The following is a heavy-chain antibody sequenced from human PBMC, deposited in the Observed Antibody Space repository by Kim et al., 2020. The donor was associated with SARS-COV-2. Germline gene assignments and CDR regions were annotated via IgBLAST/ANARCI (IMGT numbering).Heavy chain of an antibody. CDR1: GFTFSSYS. V-gene: IGHV3-48*02. CDR3: ARDPGGYGDYPDAFDI. J-gene: IGHJ3*02. CDR2: ISSSSSTI. D-gene: IGHD4-17*01. Sequence: GGSLRLSCAASGFTFSSYSMNWVRQAPGKGLEWVSYISSSSSTIYYADSVKGRFTISRDNAKNSLYLQMNSLRDEDTAVYYCARDPGGYGDYPDAFDIWGQGTMVTVSS.